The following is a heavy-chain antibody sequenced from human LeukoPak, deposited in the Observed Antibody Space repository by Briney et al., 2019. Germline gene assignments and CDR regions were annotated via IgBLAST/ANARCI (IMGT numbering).Heavy chain of an antibody. CDR3: ARKYCSSTSCYGQYFDY. D-gene: IGHD2-2*01. CDR2: INHSGST. Sequence: SETLSLTCAVYGGSFSGYYWSWIRQPPGKGLEWIGEINHSGSTNYNPSLKSRVTISVDTSKNQFSLKLSSVTAADTAVYYCARKYCSSTSCYGQYFDYWGQGTLVTVSS. J-gene: IGHJ4*02. V-gene: IGHV4-34*01. CDR1: GGSFSGYY.